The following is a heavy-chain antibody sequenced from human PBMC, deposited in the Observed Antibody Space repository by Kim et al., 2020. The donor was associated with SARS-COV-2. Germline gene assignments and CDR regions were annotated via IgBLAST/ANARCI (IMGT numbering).Heavy chain of an antibody. Sequence: ASVKVSCKASGYTFTTYAMHWVRQAPGQRLEWMGWINPGNGNTKYSQNFQGRVTITRDTSASTAYMELSSLRSEDTAVYYCARDQRYCSGGICYSGFDYWGQGTLVTVSS. V-gene: IGHV1-3*01. CDR2: INPGNGNT. CDR3: ARDQRYCSGGICYSGFDY. J-gene: IGHJ4*02. D-gene: IGHD2-15*01. CDR1: GYTFTTYA.